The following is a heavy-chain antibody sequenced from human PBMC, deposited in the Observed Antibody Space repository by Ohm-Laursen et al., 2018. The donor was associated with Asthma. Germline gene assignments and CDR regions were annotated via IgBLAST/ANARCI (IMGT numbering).Heavy chain of an antibody. D-gene: IGHD6-25*01. J-gene: IGHJ4*02. CDR2: IRSKAAGGTT. CDR3: TTGRNER. V-gene: IGHV3-15*01. Sequence: SLRLSCSASGIALSNAWMSWVRQAPGKGLEWVGRIRSKAAGGTTEYAAPVRGRFTISRDDSINTVNEQPETEDTGVYYCTTGRNERGGQGTLVTVSS. CDR1: GIALSNAW.